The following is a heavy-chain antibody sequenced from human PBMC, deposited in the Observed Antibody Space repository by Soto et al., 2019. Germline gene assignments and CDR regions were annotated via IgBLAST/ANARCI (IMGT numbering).Heavy chain of an antibody. J-gene: IGHJ6*02. CDR3: AKGSGWSTPYYYYYGMDV. Sequence: TGGSLRLSCAASGFTFSSYAMSWVRQAPGKGLEWVSAISGSGGSTYYADSVKGRFTISRDNSKNTLYLQMNSLRAEDTAVYYCAKGSGWSTPYYYYYGMDVWGQGTTVTVSS. CDR1: GFTFSSYA. D-gene: IGHD6-19*01. V-gene: IGHV3-23*01. CDR2: ISGSGGST.